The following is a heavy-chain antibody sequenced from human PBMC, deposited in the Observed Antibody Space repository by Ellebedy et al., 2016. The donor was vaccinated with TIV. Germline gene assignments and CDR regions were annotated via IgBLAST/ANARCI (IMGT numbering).Heavy chain of an antibody. CDR2: ISPSGTTI. CDR3: ARNGRITSWFREAY. J-gene: IGHJ4*02. Sequence: GESLKISCAAPGFTLSDYWMSWIRQAPGKGLEWLSYISPSGTTIFYADSVRGRFTISRDNAQNSLYLQMSTLRVEDTAVYYCARNGRITSWFREAYWGQGALVTVSS. D-gene: IGHD2-2*01. V-gene: IGHV3-11*01. CDR1: GFTLSDYW.